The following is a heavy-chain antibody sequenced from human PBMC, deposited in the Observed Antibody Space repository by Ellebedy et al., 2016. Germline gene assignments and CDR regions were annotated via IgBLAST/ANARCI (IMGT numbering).Heavy chain of an antibody. CDR2: ISANGDKR. Sequence: GESLKISXAVSGLPFSTFFMSWVRQAPGKGLEWVATISANGDKRDLADSVQGRFTVSRDNSRNTVYLRMNNLRVEDTALYYCRQGHYADLWGQGTLVTVSS. V-gene: IGHV3-23*01. J-gene: IGHJ5*02. CDR3: RQGHYADL. D-gene: IGHD4-17*01. CDR1: GLPFSTFF.